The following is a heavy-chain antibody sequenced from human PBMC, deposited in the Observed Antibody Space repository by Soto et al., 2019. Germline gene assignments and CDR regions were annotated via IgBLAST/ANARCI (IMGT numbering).Heavy chain of an antibody. CDR2: IYYSGST. CDR3: ARDRFKWKDYHHYGMDV. Sequence: SETLSLTCTVSGGSISSYYWSWIRQPPGKGLEWIGYIYYSGSTNYNPSLKSRVTISVDTSKNQFSLKLSSVTAADTAVYYCARDRFKWKDYHHYGMDVSCQGTSVTGSS. CDR1: GGSISSYY. J-gene: IGHJ6*02. V-gene: IGHV4-59*12. D-gene: IGHD1-20*01.